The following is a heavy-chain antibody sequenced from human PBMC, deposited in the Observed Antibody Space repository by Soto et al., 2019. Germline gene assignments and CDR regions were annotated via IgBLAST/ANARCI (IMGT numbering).Heavy chain of an antibody. V-gene: IGHV4-34*01. CDR1: GGSFSGYY. D-gene: IGHD4-17*01. Sequence: PSETLSLTCAVYGGSFSGYYWSWIRQPPGKGLEWIGEINHSGSTNYNPSLKSRVTISVDTSKNQFSLKLSSVTAADTAVYYCARAAVTTIKRFDYWGQGTLVTVSS. J-gene: IGHJ4*02. CDR2: INHSGST. CDR3: ARAAVTTIKRFDY.